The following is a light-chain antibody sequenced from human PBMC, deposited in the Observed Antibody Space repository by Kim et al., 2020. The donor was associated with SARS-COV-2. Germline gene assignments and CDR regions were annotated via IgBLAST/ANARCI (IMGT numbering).Light chain of an antibody. Sequence: DIVLTQSPDTLSLSPGERATLSCRASQSVSSRHIAWYQHKPGQAPRLLLYGAFNRATGIPDRFSGSGSGTDFTLTISRLEPEDFAVFYCKDYGNKFGQGTKVDIK. CDR3: KDYGNK. J-gene: IGKJ1*01. CDR1: QSVSSRH. CDR2: GAF. V-gene: IGKV3-20*01.